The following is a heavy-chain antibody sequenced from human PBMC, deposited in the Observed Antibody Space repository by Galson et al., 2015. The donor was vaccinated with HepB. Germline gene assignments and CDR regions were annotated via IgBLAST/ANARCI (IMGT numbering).Heavy chain of an antibody. V-gene: IGHV3-30-3*01. Sequence: SLRLSCAASGFTFSSYAMHWVRQAPGKGLEWVAVISYDGSNKYYADSVKGRFTISRDNSKNTLYLQMNSLRAEDTAVYYCARGDGGQWLAHYAFDIWGQGTMVTVSS. J-gene: IGHJ3*02. CDR1: GFTFSSYA. CDR3: ARGDGGQWLAHYAFDI. D-gene: IGHD6-19*01. CDR2: ISYDGSNK.